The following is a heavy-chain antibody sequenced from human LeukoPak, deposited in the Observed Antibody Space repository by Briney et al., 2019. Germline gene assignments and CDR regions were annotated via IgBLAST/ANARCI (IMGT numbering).Heavy chain of an antibody. D-gene: IGHD3-3*01. CDR1: GGSISSSNW. CDR3: ARLSYYDFSYYMDV. J-gene: IGHJ6*03. CDR2: IYHSGST. Sequence: SETLSLTCAVSGGSISSSNWWSWVRQPPGKGLEWIGEIYHSGSTNYNPSLKSRVTISVDKSKNQFSLKLSSVTAADTAVYYCARLSYYDFSYYMDVWGKGTTVTVSS. V-gene: IGHV4-4*02.